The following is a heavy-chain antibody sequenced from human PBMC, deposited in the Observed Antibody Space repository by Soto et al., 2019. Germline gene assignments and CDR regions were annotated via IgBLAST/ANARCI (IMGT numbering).Heavy chain of an antibody. V-gene: IGHV1-69*01. CDR1: GGTFSSYA. J-gene: IGHJ6*02. D-gene: IGHD5-18*01. CDR3: TRVERYAMVYYYGMDV. Sequence: QVQLVQSGAEVKKPGSSVKVSCKASGGTFSSYAISWVRQAPGQGREWMGGIIPIFGTANYAQKFQGRVTITADESTSTAYMELSSLRSEDMAVYYCTRVERYAMVYYYGMDVWGQGTTVTVSS. CDR2: IIPIFGTA.